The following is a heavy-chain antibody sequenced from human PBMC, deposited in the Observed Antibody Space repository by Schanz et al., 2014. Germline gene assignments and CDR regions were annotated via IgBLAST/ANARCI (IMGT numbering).Heavy chain of an antibody. J-gene: IGHJ6*03. V-gene: IGHV1-69*02. CDR2: IIPILGIV. CDR3: AGTYCSSTSCYTGYYYMDV. CDR1: GGTFNSYT. D-gene: IGHD2-2*02. Sequence: QVQLVQSGAEVKKPGSSMKVSCKASGGTFNSYTINWVRQAPGQGLEWMGRIIPILGIVNYAQNFQGRVTITADKSTSTAYMELTSLRSEDTAVYYCAGTYCSSTSCYTGYYYMDVWGKGTTVTVSS.